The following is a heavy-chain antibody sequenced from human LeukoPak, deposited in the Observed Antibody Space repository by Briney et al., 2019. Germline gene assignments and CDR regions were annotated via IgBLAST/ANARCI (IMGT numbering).Heavy chain of an antibody. Sequence: SETLSLTCAVSGGSISSPYWSWIRQPPGKGLEWIGYIYYTGTTNYNPSPKSRVAISVDTSKNQFSLKLSSVTAADTAVYYCAKGRGSSSSQIDYWGQGTLVTVSS. CDR1: GGSISSPY. D-gene: IGHD6-6*01. J-gene: IGHJ4*02. V-gene: IGHV4-59*11. CDR3: AKGRGSSSSQIDY. CDR2: IYYTGTT.